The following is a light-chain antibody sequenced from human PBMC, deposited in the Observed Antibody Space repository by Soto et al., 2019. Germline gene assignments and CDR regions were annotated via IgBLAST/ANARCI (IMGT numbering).Light chain of an antibody. Sequence: DVVMTQTPLSLSVAPGQPASISCKYSQNFLYGCGQTFLFWYPQKPGQSPQLLIYEVSTRVSGVPDRFSGSGSGTDFTLEISRVETDDVGIYYCMQSTQLPPTFGQGTRLE. V-gene: IGKV2D-29*02. CDR2: EVS. CDR3: MQSTQLPPT. J-gene: IGKJ5*01. CDR1: QNFLYGCGQTF.